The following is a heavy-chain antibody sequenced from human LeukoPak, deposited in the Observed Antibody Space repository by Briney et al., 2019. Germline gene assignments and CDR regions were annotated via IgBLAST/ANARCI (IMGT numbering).Heavy chain of an antibody. CDR1: GFIFSSYS. CDR2: ISTRSTSI. V-gene: IGHV3-21*04. D-gene: IGHD5-18*01. Sequence: PGGSLRLSCAASGFIFSSYSMNWVRQAPGKGLEWVSSISTRSTSINYANSVKGRFTISRDNAQTSLYLQMNSLRAEDTALYYCARGNSYDGPYYFGYWGQGTLVTVSS. J-gene: IGHJ4*02. CDR3: ARGNSYDGPYYFGY.